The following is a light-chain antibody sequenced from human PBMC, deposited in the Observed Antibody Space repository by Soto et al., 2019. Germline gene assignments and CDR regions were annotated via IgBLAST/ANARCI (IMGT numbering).Light chain of an antibody. CDR2: GAS. V-gene: IGKV3-20*01. CDR3: QQYGSSPL. Sequence: EIVLTQSPGTLSLSPGERATLSCRASQSVSSSYLAWYQQKPGQAPRLLIYGASSRATGIPDRFSGSGSGTDFTLTISSLQSEDFAVYYCQQYGSSPLFGQGTKVDIK. CDR1: QSVSSSY. J-gene: IGKJ1*01.